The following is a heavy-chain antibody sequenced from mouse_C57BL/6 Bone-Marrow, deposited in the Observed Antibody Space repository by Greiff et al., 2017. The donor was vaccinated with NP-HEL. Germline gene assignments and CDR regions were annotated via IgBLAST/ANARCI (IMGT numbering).Heavy chain of an antibody. J-gene: IGHJ2*01. D-gene: IGHD2-2*01. CDR2: IDPENGDT. CDR3: TAMFTTTGYYFDY. CDR1: GFNIKDDY. Sequence: IQLQQSGAELVRPGASVKLSCTASGFNIKDDYMHWVKQRPEQGLEWIGWIDPENGDTEYASKFQGKATITADTSSHTAYLQLSSLPSEDTAVYYCTAMFTTTGYYFDYWGQGTTLTVSS. V-gene: IGHV14-4*01.